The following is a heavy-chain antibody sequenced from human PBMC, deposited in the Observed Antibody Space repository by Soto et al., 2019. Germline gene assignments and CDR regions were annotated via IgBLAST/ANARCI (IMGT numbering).Heavy chain of an antibody. CDR1: GGSISSYY. Sequence: QVQLQESGPGLVKPSETLSLTCTVSGGSISSYYWSWIRQPPGKGLEWIGYIYYSGSTNYNPSLKGRVTISVDTSKNQFSLKLISVTATDTAVYYCARRYGGAFDIWGQGTMVTVSS. CDR2: IYYSGST. D-gene: IGHD3-10*01. V-gene: IGHV4-59*08. J-gene: IGHJ3*02. CDR3: ARRYGGAFDI.